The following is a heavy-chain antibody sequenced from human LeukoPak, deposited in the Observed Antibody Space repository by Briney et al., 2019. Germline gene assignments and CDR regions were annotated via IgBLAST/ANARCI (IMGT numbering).Heavy chain of an antibody. CDR2: ISYDGRNK. Sequence: GGSLRLSCAASGFTFSSYWMSWVRQAPGKGLEWVAVISYDGRNKHYPDSVKGRFTISRDISTDTLWLQMDSLRTEDTAVYYCAKGPLRGTAAAIDYWGQGTLVTVSS. D-gene: IGHD2-2*01. CDR3: AKGPLRGTAAAIDY. CDR1: GFTFSSYW. V-gene: IGHV3-30*18. J-gene: IGHJ4*02.